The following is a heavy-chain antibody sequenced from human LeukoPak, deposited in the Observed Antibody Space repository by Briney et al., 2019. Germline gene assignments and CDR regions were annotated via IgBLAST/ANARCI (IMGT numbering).Heavy chain of an antibody. CDR3: AREGTGSYMDV. J-gene: IGHJ6*03. Sequence: GGSLRLSCAASGFTFSSYWMHWVRQAPGKGLVWVSRIRIDGTITTYADSVKGRFSISRDNAKNTLYLQVNSLRVEDTAVYYCAREGTGSYMDVWGKGTTVTVSS. CDR2: IRIDGTIT. D-gene: IGHD1/OR15-1a*01. V-gene: IGHV3-74*03. CDR1: GFTFSSYW.